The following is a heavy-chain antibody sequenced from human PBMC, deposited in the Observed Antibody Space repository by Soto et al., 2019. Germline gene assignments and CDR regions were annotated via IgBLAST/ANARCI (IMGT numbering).Heavy chain of an antibody. J-gene: IGHJ4*01. CDR2: ISAYNGNT. CDR3: ARDWGGTAVAGTRLDF. Sequence: ASGKVSCKAFGYIFTHYAISWGRPAPGQGLEWMGWISAYNGNTNHAQEVQGRVTMTTDTSTSTAYMELGSLRSDDTAVYYCARDWGGTAVAGTRLDFWGQGTLVTVSS. CDR1: GYIFTHYA. D-gene: IGHD6-19*01. V-gene: IGHV1-18*01.